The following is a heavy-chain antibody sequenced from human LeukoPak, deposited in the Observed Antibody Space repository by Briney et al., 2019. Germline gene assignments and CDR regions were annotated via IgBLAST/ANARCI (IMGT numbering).Heavy chain of an antibody. J-gene: IGHJ4*02. CDR1: GGSISSSY. V-gene: IGHV4-59*01. Sequence: SETLSLTCTVSGGSISSSYWSWIRQPPGKGLEWIGYIYYSGSTNYNPSLKSRVTISVDTSKNQFSLKLSSVTAADTAVYYCASGIVGATSGPFDYWGQGTLVTVSS. CDR3: ASGIVGATSGPFDY. D-gene: IGHD1-26*01. CDR2: IYYSGST.